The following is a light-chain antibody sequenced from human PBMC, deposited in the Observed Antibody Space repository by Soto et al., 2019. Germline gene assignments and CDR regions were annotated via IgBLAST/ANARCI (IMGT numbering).Light chain of an antibody. CDR3: QQFSDYPMT. CDR1: QSINNW. CDR2: DAS. Sequence: DIQMTQSPSTLSASVGDRVTITCRASQSINNWLAWYQQKPGKAPKLLIYDASYLETGVPSRFSGSGSGTDFTLTISSLQPDDFATYYCQQFSDYPMTFGQGNKVEIK. J-gene: IGKJ1*01. V-gene: IGKV1-5*01.